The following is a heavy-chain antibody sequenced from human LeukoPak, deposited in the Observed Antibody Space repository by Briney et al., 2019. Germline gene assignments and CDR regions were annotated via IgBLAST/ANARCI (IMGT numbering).Heavy chain of an antibody. J-gene: IGHJ6*02. V-gene: IGHV1-69*13. CDR3: ATNYYDSSGYYGDYYYYGMDV. CDR2: IIPFFGTA. CDR1: GGTFSSYA. D-gene: IGHD3-22*01. Sequence: GASVKVSCKASGGTFSSYAISWVRQAPGQGLEWMGGIIPFFGTANYAQKFQGRVTITADESTSTAYMELSSLRSEDTAVYYCATNYYDSSGYYGDYYYYGMDVWGQGTTVIVSS.